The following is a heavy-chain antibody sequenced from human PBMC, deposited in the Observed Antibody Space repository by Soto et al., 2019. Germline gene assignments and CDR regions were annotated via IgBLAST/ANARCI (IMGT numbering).Heavy chain of an antibody. Sequence: SVKVSCKASGDTFSSYTISWVRQAPGQGLEWMGRIIPILGIATYAQKFQGRVTITADKSTSTVYMELSSLRSEDTAVYYCAREGISSSLIFDYWGQGTLVNDSS. CDR2: IIPILGIA. CDR1: GDTFSSYT. J-gene: IGHJ4*02. CDR3: AREGISSSLIFDY. V-gene: IGHV1-69*04. D-gene: IGHD6-6*01.